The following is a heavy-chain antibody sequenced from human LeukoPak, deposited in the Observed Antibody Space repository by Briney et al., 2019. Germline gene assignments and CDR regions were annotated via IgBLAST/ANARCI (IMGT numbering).Heavy chain of an antibody. D-gene: IGHD5-12*01. Sequence: SETLSLTCTVSGVSIRSYYWNWIRRPPGKGLEWIGYIYYTGSTSYNPSLKSRVTISLDTSKSQFSLRLTSVTAADTAVYYCASHGSSGHDPLTWGQGTLVTVFS. CDR3: ASHGSSGHDPLT. V-gene: IGHV4-59*08. CDR2: IYYTGST. CDR1: GVSIRSYY. J-gene: IGHJ4*01.